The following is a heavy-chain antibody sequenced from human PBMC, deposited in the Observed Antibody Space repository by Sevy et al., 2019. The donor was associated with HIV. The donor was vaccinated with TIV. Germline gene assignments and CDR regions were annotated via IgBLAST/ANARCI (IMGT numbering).Heavy chain of an antibody. CDR1: GGTFSSYA. D-gene: IGHD3-3*01. CDR2: IIPIFSTG. CDR3: AAEDYDFWSGYFGYYYFNYMDV. J-gene: IGHJ6*03. Sequence: ASVKVSCKASGGTFSSYAISWVRQAPGQGLEWMGGIIPIFSTGNYAQKFQGRVTITADKSTSTAYMELSSLRSEDTAVYYCAAEDYDFWSGYFGYYYFNYMDVWGKGTTVTVSS. V-gene: IGHV1-69*06.